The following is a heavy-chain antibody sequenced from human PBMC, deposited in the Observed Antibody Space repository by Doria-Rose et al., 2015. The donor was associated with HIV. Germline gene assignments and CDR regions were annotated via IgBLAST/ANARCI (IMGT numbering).Heavy chain of an antibody. CDR1: GVSLSSPGMG. CDR3: ARIKSSRWYHKYYFDF. V-gene: IGHV2-26*01. CDR2: TFSDDER. J-gene: IGHJ4*02. Sequence: QVTLKESSPVLVKPTETLTLTCTASGVSLSSPGMGVSWIRQPPGKALEWLANTFSDDERSYKTSLKSRLTISRGTSKSRVVLTTTDMDPVDTATYYCARIKSSRWYHKYYFDFWGQGTLVIVSA. D-gene: IGHD6-13*01.